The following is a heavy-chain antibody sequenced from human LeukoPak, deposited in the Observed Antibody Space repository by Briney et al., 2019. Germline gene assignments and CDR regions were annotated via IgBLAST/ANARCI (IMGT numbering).Heavy chain of an antibody. D-gene: IGHD3-22*01. Sequence: ASVKVSCKASGYTFTSYGISWVRQAPGQGLEWMGWISAYNGNTNYAQKLQGRVTMTTDTSTSTAYMELRSLRSDDTAVYYCARASTYCYDSSGYYYGDYWGQGTLVTVSS. CDR3: ARASTYCYDSSGYYYGDY. CDR2: ISAYNGNT. CDR1: GYTFTSYG. V-gene: IGHV1-18*01. J-gene: IGHJ4*02.